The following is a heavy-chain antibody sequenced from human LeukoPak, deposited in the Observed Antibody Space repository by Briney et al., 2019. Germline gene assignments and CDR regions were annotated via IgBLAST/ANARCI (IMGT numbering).Heavy chain of an antibody. J-gene: IGHJ4*02. CDR1: GGSISSHY. V-gene: IGHV4-4*07. D-gene: IGHD6-19*01. CDR2: IYTSGST. CDR3: ASSIAVAGTDY. Sequence: PSETLSLTCTVSGGSISSHYWSWIRQPAGKGLEWIGRIYTSGSTNYNPSLKSRVTMSVDTSKNQFSLELSSVTAADTAVYYCASSIAVAGTDYWGQGTLVTVSS.